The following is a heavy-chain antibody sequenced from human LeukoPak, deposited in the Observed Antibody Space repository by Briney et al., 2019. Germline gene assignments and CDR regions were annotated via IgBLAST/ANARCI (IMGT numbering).Heavy chain of an antibody. CDR3: ARVQYYYDSSGNRMDV. D-gene: IGHD3-22*01. J-gene: IGHJ6*04. V-gene: IGHV3-20*04. CDR2: INWNGGST. CDR1: GFIFDDYG. Sequence: PAGSLRLSCAASGFIFDDYGMNWVRQVPGKGLEWVSGINWNGGSTGYADSVKGRFTISRDNAKNSLYLQINSLRVEDTALYYCARVQYYYDSSGNRMDVWGKGTTVTVSS.